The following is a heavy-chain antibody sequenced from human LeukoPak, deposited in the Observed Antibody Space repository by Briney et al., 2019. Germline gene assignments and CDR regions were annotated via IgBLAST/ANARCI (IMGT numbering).Heavy chain of an antibody. V-gene: IGHV1-18*01. CDR1: GYPFSGFR. J-gene: IGHJ4*02. Sequence: GSVTVSCTASGYPFSGFRISWVRQAPGQGLEWMGWISPYNGEANYSQVVKDRVTITTDRSTRTADMQLGGLKPDDTAVYYCARVGGGNYYYFDSWGQGTLVSVSS. CDR3: ARVGGGNYYYFDS. D-gene: IGHD5-24*01. CDR2: ISPYNGEA.